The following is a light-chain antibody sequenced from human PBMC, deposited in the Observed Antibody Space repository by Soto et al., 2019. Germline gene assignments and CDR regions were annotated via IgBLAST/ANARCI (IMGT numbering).Light chain of an antibody. J-gene: IGKJ3*01. Sequence: EIVLTQSPGTLSLSPGERATLSCRASQSVSSSYLAWYQQKPGQAPSLLIYGASSRATGIPDRFSGSGSGTDFNLTISRLEPDDFAVYYCQQYGSSPLFTFGPGTKVDIK. CDR3: QQYGSSPLFT. CDR2: GAS. CDR1: QSVSSSY. V-gene: IGKV3-20*01.